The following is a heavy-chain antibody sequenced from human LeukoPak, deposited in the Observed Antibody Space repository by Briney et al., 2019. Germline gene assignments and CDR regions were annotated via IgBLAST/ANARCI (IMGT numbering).Heavy chain of an antibody. CDR1: GFTFSSYA. J-gene: IGHJ3*02. D-gene: IGHD2-21*01. CDR2: ISGSGGST. CDR3: AKPQLGVIAIRLAFDI. V-gene: IGHV3-23*01. Sequence: PGGSLRLSCAASGFTFSSYAMSWVRQAPGKGLEWVSAISGSGGSTYYADSVKGRFTISRDNSKNTLYLQMNSLRAGDTAVYYCAKPQLGVIAIRLAFDIWGQGTMVTVSS.